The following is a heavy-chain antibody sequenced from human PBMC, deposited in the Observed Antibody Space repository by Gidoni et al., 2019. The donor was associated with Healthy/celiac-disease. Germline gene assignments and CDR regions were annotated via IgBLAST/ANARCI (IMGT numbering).Heavy chain of an antibody. J-gene: IGHJ4*02. V-gene: IGHV3-23*01. D-gene: IGHD2-21*02. Sequence: EVQLLESGGGLVQPGGSLRLSCAASGFTFSSYAMSWVRQAPGKGLEWVSAISGSGGSTYYADSVKGRFTISRDNSKNTLYLQMNSLRAEDTAVYYCAKGDTLWCGDCYAVFDYWGQGTLVTVSS. CDR3: AKGDTLWCGDCYAVFDY. CDR2: ISGSGGST. CDR1: GFTFSSYA.